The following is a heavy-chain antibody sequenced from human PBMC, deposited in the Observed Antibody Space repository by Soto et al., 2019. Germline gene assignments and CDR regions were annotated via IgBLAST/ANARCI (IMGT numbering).Heavy chain of an antibody. CDR1: GGTFSSYA. CDR3: GIALAGLFYYYGMDV. Sequence: QVQLVQSGAEVKKPGSSVKVSCKASGGTFSSYAISWVRQAPGQGLEWMGGIIPIFGTANYAQMFQGRVTITADESTSTAYMELSRLRSEDTAVYYCGIALAGLFYYYGMDVWGQGSTVTVSS. J-gene: IGHJ6*02. CDR2: IIPIFGTA. D-gene: IGHD6-19*01. V-gene: IGHV1-69*01.